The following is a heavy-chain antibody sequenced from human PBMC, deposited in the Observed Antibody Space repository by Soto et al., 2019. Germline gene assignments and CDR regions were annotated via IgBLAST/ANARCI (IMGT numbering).Heavy chain of an antibody. J-gene: IGHJ6*02. CDR2: IYPGDSDT. CDR3: ARQGLHLYYYYGMDV. CDR1: GYSFTSYW. V-gene: IGHV5-51*01. D-gene: IGHD5-12*01. Sequence: GESLKISCQGSGYSFTSYWIGWVRQMPGKGLEWMGIIYPGDSDTRYSPSFQGQVTISADKSISTAYLQWSSLKASDTAMYYCARQGLHLYYYYGMDVWGQGTTVTVYS.